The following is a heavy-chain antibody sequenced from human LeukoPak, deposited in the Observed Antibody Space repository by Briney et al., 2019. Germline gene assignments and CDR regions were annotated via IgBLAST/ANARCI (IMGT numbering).Heavy chain of an antibody. D-gene: IGHD6-13*01. J-gene: IGHJ4*02. CDR1: GFSFSTYW. CDR2: IKQDGTEI. Sequence: GGSLRLSCAASGFSFSTYWMSWVRQAPGKGLEWVANIKQDGTEIHYADSVKGRFTISRDNAKNSLFLQMNSLRAEDTAVYYCARDPGIAAAGTVGYFDYWGQGTLVTVSS. CDR3: ARDPGIAAAGTVGYFDY. V-gene: IGHV3-7*01.